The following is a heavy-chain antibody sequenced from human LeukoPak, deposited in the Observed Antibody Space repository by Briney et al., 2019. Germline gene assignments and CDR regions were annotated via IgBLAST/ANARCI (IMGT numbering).Heavy chain of an antibody. D-gene: IGHD3-16*01. Sequence: GGSLRLSCAASGFTFSSYSMNWVRQAPGKGLEWVSSISSSSSYIYYADSVKGRFTISRDNAKNSLYLQMNSLRAEDTAVYYCAGGFWGGLGAFDIWGQGTMVTVSS. V-gene: IGHV3-21*01. CDR2: ISSSSSYI. CDR1: GFTFSSYS. J-gene: IGHJ3*02. CDR3: AGGFWGGLGAFDI.